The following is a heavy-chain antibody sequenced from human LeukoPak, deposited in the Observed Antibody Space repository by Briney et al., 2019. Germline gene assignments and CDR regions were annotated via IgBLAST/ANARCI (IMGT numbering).Heavy chain of an antibody. CDR1: GGSISSGDYY. J-gene: IGHJ3*02. CDR3: ARTGRGYYDFWSGYPSAAFDS. Sequence: SETLSLTCTVSGGSISSGDYYWSWIRQPPGKGLEWIGYIYYSGSTYYNPSLKSRVTISVDTSKNQFSLKLSSVTAADTAVCYCARTGRGYYDFWSGYPSAAFDSWGQGTMVTVSS. V-gene: IGHV4-30-4*08. D-gene: IGHD3-3*01. CDR2: IYYSGST.